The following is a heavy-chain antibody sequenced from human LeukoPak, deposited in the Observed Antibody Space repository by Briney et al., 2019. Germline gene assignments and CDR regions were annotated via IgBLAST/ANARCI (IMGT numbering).Heavy chain of an antibody. J-gene: IGHJ4*02. CDR1: GYTFTSYD. CDR3: ARTYSSSFDY. CDR2: MNPNSGNT. V-gene: IGHV1-8*01. Sequence: ASVKVSCKASGYTFTSYDINWVRQATGQGLEWMGWMNPNSGNTGYARKFQGRVTMTRNTSISTAYMELSSLRSEDTAVYYCARTYSSSFDYWGQGTLVTVSS. D-gene: IGHD6-6*01.